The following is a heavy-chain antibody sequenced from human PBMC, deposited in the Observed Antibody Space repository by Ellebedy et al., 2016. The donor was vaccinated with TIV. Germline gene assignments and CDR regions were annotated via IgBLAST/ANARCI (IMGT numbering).Heavy chain of an antibody. J-gene: IGHJ6*02. V-gene: IGHV3-23*01. CDR1: EVTLSEYG. Sequence: GESLKISCAVSEVTLSEYGMNWVRQAPGKGLEWVSTISGSGSIRDYADSVKGRFTISRDNSKNTLYLQMNSLRTEDTAGHYCAKDRGNYGGAPYNGMDVWGQGTTIIVSS. CDR2: ISGSGSIR. D-gene: IGHD3-10*01. CDR3: AKDRGNYGGAPYNGMDV.